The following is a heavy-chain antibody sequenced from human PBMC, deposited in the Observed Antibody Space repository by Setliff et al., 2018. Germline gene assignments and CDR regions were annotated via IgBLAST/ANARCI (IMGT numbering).Heavy chain of an antibody. CDR1: GGSISNYW. CDR2: IYDSGAT. J-gene: IGHJ4*02. CDR3: ARGYYNGRGYYYLPCSFDS. D-gene: IGHD3-9*01. V-gene: IGHV4-59*04. Sequence: PSETLSLTCTVSGGSISNYWWGWIRQPPGKGLEWIGYIYDSGATYYNPSLRSRVTMSLDTSANQFSLNLRSVTAADTALYYCARGYYNGRGYYYLPCSFDSWGRGIVVTVSS.